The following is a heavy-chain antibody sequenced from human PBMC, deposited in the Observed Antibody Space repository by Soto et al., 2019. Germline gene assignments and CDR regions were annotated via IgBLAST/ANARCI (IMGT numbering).Heavy chain of an antibody. J-gene: IGHJ4*02. CDR3: ARDMLVRGPDYFDY. V-gene: IGHV4-59*01. CDR1: GGSISSYY. Sequence: SETLSLTCTVSGGSISSYYWSWIRQPPGKGLEWIGYIYYSGSTNYNPSLKSRVTISVDTSKNQFSLQLSSVTAADTAVYYCARDMLVRGPDYFDYWGQGTLVTVSS. CDR2: IYYSGST. D-gene: IGHD6-6*01.